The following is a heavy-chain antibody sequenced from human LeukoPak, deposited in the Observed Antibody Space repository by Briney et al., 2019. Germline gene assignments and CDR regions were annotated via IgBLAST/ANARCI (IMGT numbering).Heavy chain of an antibody. CDR3: ARVEFSLFDY. V-gene: IGHV4-39*07. CDR1: GGSIRNSNYF. D-gene: IGHD3-3*01. Sequence: SETLSLTCSVSGGSIRNSNYFWAWIRQPPGKGLEWIGSIYYSGSTYYNPSLKSRVTISVDTSKNQFSLKLSSVTAADTAVYYCARVEFSLFDYWGQGTLVTVSS. J-gene: IGHJ4*02. CDR2: IYYSGST.